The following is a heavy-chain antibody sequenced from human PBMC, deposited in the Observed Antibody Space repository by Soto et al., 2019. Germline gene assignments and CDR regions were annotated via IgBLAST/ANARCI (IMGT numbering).Heavy chain of an antibody. J-gene: IGHJ4*02. V-gene: IGHV3-30*18. CDR1: GFKFSDYG. Sequence: QVHLVESGGGVVRPGTSLRLSCRASGFKFSDYGMDWVRQAPGKGLEWVSRVLYDGSKKYYADSVKGRFTISRDNPRNTLYLKMDSLRAEDTGVYYCVKDLALMGDYWGQGTPVTVSS. D-gene: IGHD3-16*01. CDR3: VKDLALMGDY. CDR2: VLYDGSKK.